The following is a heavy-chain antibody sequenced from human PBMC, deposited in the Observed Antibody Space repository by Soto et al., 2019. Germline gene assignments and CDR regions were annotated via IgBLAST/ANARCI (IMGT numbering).Heavy chain of an antibody. D-gene: IGHD5-18*01. CDR2: IYWDDDK. CDR3: AHLILDTAMPHYGMDV. Sequence: QITLKESGPTLVKPTQTLTLTCTFSGFSLSTSGVGVGWIRQPPGKALEWLALIYWDDDKRYSPSLKSRLTITNDTSTNQVVLTMTNMDPVDTATYYCAHLILDTAMPHYGMDVWGQGTTVTVSS. J-gene: IGHJ6*01. CDR1: GFSLSTSGVG. V-gene: IGHV2-5*02.